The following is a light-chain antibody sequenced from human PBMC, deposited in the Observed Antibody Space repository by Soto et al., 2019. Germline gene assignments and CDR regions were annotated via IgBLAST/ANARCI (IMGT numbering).Light chain of an antibody. V-gene: IGKV2-28*01. Sequence: DIVMTQSPLSLPVTPGEPASISCRSSQSLLHSNGYNYLDWYLQKPGQSPQLLIYLGSNRASGVPDRFSGSGSGTDFTLKISRVAAQDVRVYYCMQPLQSWTFGQGTKV. J-gene: IGKJ1*01. CDR3: MQPLQSWT. CDR1: QSLLHSNGYNY. CDR2: LGS.